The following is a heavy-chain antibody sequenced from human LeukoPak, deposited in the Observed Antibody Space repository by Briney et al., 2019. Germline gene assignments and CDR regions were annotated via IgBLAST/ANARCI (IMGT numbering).Heavy chain of an antibody. Sequence: GSLRLSCAASGFTVSSNYMSWVRQPPGKGLEWIGSIYYSGSTYYNPSLKSRVTISVDTSKNQSADTAVYYCARGGSSGWFDYWGQGTLVTVSS. D-gene: IGHD6-19*01. V-gene: IGHV4-39*06. CDR2: IYYSGST. CDR1: GFTVSSNY. CDR3: DY. J-gene: IGHJ4*02.